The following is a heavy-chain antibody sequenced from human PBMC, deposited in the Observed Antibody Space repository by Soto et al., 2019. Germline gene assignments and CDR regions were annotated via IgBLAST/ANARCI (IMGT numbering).Heavy chain of an antibody. CDR2: INPKTGGT. J-gene: IGHJ4*02. Sequence: ASVKVSCKASGYTFTDYYMHWVRQAPGQGLEWMGWINPKTGGTSYVQKFQGRVTMTRDTSITTAYMELSRLRSDDTAVYYCARDVVGSDYFDSWGQGTLVTVSS. V-gene: IGHV1-2*02. CDR3: ARDVVGSDYFDS. CDR1: GYTFTDYY. D-gene: IGHD1-26*01.